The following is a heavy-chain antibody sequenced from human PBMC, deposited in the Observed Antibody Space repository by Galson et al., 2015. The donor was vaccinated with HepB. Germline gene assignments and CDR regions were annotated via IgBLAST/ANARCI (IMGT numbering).Heavy chain of an antibody. D-gene: IGHD3-9*01. CDR2: IFPRDSDT. CDR1: GYTFTNYW. Sequence: QSGAEVKKPGQSLKISCKGSGYTFTNYWIAWVRQMPGQGQEWMGIIFPRDSDTRYSPSFQGQVTISADKSITTTYLQWSSLKASDTAMYYCASLNYDILTGYYPGYWGQGTLVTVSS. V-gene: IGHV5-51*01. J-gene: IGHJ4*02. CDR3: ASLNYDILTGYYPGY.